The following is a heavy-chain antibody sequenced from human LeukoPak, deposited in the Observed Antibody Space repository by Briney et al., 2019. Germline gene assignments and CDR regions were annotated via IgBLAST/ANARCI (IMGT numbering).Heavy chain of an antibody. CDR2: IYYSGST. V-gene: IGHV4-30-4*01. CDR3: ARSTYGSGLLDY. J-gene: IGHJ4*02. Sequence: SQTLSLTCTVSGGSISSGDYYWSWIRQPPGKGLEWIGYIYYSGSTYYNPSLKSRVTISVDTSKNQFSLKLSSVTAADTAVYYCARSTYGSGLLDYWGQGTLVTVSS. CDR1: GGSISSGDYY. D-gene: IGHD3-10*01.